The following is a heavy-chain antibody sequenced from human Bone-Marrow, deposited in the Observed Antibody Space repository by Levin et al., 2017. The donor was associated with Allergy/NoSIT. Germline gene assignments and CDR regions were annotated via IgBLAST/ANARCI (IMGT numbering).Heavy chain of an antibody. CDR3: AGSPKSGYGVSGKYPYSIMAV. Sequence: GESLKISCAASGFTFSDYAMHWVRQAPGKGLEWVAIISYDETFKYYADSVKGRFTISRDNSKNTLYLQMNSLRVEDTAVYYCAGSPKSGYGVSGKYPYSIMAVWGQGTTVTVSS. V-gene: IGHV3-30*04. CDR2: ISYDETFK. CDR1: GFTFSDYA. D-gene: IGHD5/OR15-5a*01. J-gene: IGHJ6*02.